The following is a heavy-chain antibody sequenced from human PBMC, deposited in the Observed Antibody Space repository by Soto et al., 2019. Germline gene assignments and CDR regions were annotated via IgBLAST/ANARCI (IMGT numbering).Heavy chain of an antibody. CDR1: GYTFTSYA. CDR2: INAGNGNT. CDR3: ARALVGVAARATDI. Sequence: ASVHVSCKAPGYTFTSYAMHWVRQAPGQRLEWMGWINAGNGNTKYSQKFQGRVTITRDTSASTAYMELSSLRSEDTAVYYCARALVGVAARATDIWGQGTVVTVSS. D-gene: IGHD2-15*01. V-gene: IGHV1-3*01. J-gene: IGHJ3*02.